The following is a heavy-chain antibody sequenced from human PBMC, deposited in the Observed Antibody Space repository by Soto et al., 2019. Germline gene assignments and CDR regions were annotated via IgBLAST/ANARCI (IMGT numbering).Heavy chain of an antibody. V-gene: IGHV3-33*01. Sequence: QVHLVQSGGGVVQPGRSLRLSCEASGFNFRGYGMHWVRQAPGKGLEWVAITRHDGTNTYYADSVRGRFTISRDKSKNTLYLQMNSLTVEDTAVYYCARDGVGITTFFGYRDYWGQGHLITVSS. D-gene: IGHD6-25*01. CDR3: ARDGVGITTFFGYRDY. J-gene: IGHJ4*02. CDR1: GFNFRGYG. CDR2: TRHDGTNT.